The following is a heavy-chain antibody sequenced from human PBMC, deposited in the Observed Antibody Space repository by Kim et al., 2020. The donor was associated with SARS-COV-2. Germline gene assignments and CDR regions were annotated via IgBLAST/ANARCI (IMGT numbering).Heavy chain of an antibody. CDR3: ARRRGIAVAGTEVHYYYYYGMDV. Sequence: SETLSLTCTVSGGSISSSSYYWGWIRQPPGKGLEWIGSIYYSGSTYYNPSLKSRVTISVDTSKNQFSLKLSSVTAADTAVYYCARRRGIAVAGTEVHYYYYYGMDVWGQGTTVTVSS. J-gene: IGHJ6*02. V-gene: IGHV4-39*01. D-gene: IGHD6-19*01. CDR1: GGSISSSSYY. CDR2: IYYSGST.